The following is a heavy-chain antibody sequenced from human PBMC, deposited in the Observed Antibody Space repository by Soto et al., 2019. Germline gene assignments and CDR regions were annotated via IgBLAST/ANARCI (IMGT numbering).Heavy chain of an antibody. CDR1: SGSISSYY. Sequence: PSETLSLTCTVSSGSISSYYWSWIRQPPGKGLEWIGYIHYTGNTNSNPSLKGRVTLSIDPSWNQFSLKLRSVTAADTAVYYCAAGDYLIGFSYREIKWFDPWGQGTLVTVSS. D-gene: IGHD3-22*01. V-gene: IGHV4-59*01. CDR3: AAGDYLIGFSYREIKWFDP. CDR2: IHYTGNT. J-gene: IGHJ5*02.